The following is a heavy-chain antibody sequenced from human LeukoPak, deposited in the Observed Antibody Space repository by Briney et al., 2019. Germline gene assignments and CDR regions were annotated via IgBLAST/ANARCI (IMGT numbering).Heavy chain of an antibody. V-gene: IGHV3-33*01. Sequence: GRSLRLSCAASGFTFSSYGMHWVRQAPGKGLEWVAVIWYDGSNKYYADSVKGRFTISRDNSKNTLYLQMNSLRAGDTAVYYCARDLGYYGMDVWGQGTTVTVSS. CDR1: GFTFSSYG. CDR3: ARDLGYYGMDV. CDR2: IWYDGSNK. D-gene: IGHD7-27*01. J-gene: IGHJ6*02.